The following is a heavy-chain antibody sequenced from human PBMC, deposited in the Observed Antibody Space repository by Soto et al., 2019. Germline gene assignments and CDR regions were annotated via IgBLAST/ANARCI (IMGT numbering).Heavy chain of an antibody. CDR2: ISYDGSNK. V-gene: IGHV3-30-3*01. J-gene: IGHJ4*02. D-gene: IGHD3-22*01. CDR1: GFTFSSYA. Sequence: QLQLVESGGGVVQPGRSLRLSCAASGFTFSSYAMHWVRQAPGKGLEWVAVISYDGSNKYYADSVKGRFTISRDNSKNTLYLQMNSLRAEDTAVYYCARDPTRSGYQFDYWGQGTMVTVSS. CDR3: ARDPTRSGYQFDY.